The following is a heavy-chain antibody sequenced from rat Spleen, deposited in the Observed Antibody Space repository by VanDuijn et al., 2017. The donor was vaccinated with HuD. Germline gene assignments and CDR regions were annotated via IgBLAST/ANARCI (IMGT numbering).Heavy chain of an antibody. D-gene: IGHD1-3*01. Sequence: EVQLVESGGGLVQPGRSMKLSCAASGFTFSNYYMAWVRQAPTKGLEWVASIRTGGGNTYYRDSVKGRFTISRDKAKSTLYLQMDSLRSEDTATYYCARRGYGYDYFDYWGQGVMVTVSS. J-gene: IGHJ2*01. CDR3: ARRGYGYDYFDY. CDR2: IRTGGGNT. V-gene: IGHV5-25*01. CDR1: GFTFSNYY.